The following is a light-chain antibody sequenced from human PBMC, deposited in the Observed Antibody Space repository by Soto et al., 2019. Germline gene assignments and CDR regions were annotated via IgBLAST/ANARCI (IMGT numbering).Light chain of an antibody. J-gene: IGKJ1*01. V-gene: IGKV1-9*01. Sequence: DIQLTQSPSFLSASVGDRVTITCRASQGISSFLAWYQQKPGTATKVLIYAASTLQSGVPSRFSGSGSGTEFTLTISSLKPEDFATYYCQQLNSYPLTFGQGTKVEIK. CDR3: QQLNSYPLT. CDR2: AAS. CDR1: QGISSF.